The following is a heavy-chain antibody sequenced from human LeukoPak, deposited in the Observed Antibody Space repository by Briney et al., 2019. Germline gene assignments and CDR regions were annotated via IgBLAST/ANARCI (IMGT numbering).Heavy chain of an antibody. CDR2: VIRDGSFT. Sequence: GGSLRLSCAASGFTFRSYWMHWVRQAPGKGLEWVSRVIRDGSFTNYADSVKGRFTISRDNAKNTLYLQMISLGADDTAVYFCAKAPATGEGYYFYYMDVWGKGTTVTVSS. J-gene: IGHJ6*03. CDR1: GFTFRSYW. V-gene: IGHV3-74*01. CDR3: AKAPATGEGYYFYYMDV. D-gene: IGHD7-27*01.